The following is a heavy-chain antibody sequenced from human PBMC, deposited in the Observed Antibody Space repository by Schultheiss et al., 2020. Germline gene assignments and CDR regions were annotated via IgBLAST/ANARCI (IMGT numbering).Heavy chain of an antibody. J-gene: IGHJ5*02. CDR3: AKDKDWFDP. CDR2: MQLSGSS. V-gene: IGHV4-4*07. CDR1: GGSISSYY. Sequence: SETLSLTCTVSGGSISSYYWSWIRQPAGKGLEWIGYMQLSGSSKYDPSLKSRVSMSVDTSKNQFSLKLSSVTAADTAVYYCAKDKDWFDPWGQGTLVTVSS.